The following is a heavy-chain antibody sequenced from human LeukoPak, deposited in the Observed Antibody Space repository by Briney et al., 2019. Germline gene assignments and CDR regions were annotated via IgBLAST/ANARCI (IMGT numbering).Heavy chain of an antibody. CDR1: GFTFSTFA. CDR2: ISDTGGTT. V-gene: IGHV3-23*01. CDR3: AKRIVPTRVFDY. D-gene: IGHD5-12*01. Sequence: GGSLRLSCAASGFTFSTFAMSCVRQAPGKGLEWVSPISDTGGTTYYADAVKGRFTNTRDNSKNTLYLQMNSLRAEDTAVYYCAKRIVPTRVFDYWGQGTLVTVSS. J-gene: IGHJ4*02.